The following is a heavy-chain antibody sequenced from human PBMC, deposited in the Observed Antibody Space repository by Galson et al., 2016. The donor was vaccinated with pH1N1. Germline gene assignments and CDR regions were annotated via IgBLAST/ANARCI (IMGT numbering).Heavy chain of an antibody. CDR1: GDTLDRYA. J-gene: IGHJ6*03. Sequence: SVKVSCKASGDTLDRYAISWVRQAPGQGLEWMGGIIPIFGAATYSQKFQGRVTITVDKSTSTAYMELSSLRSEDPAVYYCASPPPSSGNLNYYYYKDVWGKGTTVTVSS. CDR3: ASPPPSSGNLNYYYYKDV. V-gene: IGHV1-69*06. D-gene: IGHD3-3*01. CDR2: IIPIFGAA.